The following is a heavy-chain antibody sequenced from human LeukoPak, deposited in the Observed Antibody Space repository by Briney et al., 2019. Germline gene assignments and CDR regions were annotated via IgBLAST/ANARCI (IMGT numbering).Heavy chain of an antibody. J-gene: IGHJ4*02. D-gene: IGHD1-26*01. CDR3: ARVARLSSGSYPGY. CDR2: ISWNSDSR. Sequence: GRSLRLSCAASGFTFEDYAMHWVRQAPGKGLEWVSGISWNSDSRGNADSVKGRFSISRDNAKKSLYLQMNSLRPEDTAVYYCARVARLSSGSYPGYWGQGTLVTVSS. CDR1: GFTFEDYA. V-gene: IGHV3-9*01.